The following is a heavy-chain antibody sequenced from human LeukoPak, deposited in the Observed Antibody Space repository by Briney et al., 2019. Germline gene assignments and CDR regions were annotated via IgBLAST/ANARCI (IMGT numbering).Heavy chain of an antibody. D-gene: IGHD1-14*01. CDR3: ARDSDHLAFDL. V-gene: IGHV3-33*01. CDR2: IWYDGSNK. CDR1: GFTFSSYG. Sequence: GGSLRLSCAASGFTFSSYGMHWARQAPGKGLEWVAVIWYDGSNKYYADSVKGRFTISRDNSKNTLYLQMNSLRAEDTAVYYCARDSDHLAFDLWGRGTLVTVSS. J-gene: IGHJ2*01.